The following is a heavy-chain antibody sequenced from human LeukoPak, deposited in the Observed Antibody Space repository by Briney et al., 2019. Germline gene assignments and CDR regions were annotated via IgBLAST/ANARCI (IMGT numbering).Heavy chain of an antibody. CDR1: GGSFSGYY. CDR2: INHSGST. Sequence: ASETLSLTCAVYGGSFSGYYWSWIRQPPGKGLEWIGEINHSGSTNYNPSLKGRVTISVDTSKNQFSLKLSSVTAADTAVYYCARGPIVVVPAAMSRLRSKWFDPWGQGTLVTVSS. CDR3: ARGPIVVVPAAMSRLRSKWFDP. V-gene: IGHV4-34*01. D-gene: IGHD2-2*01. J-gene: IGHJ5*02.